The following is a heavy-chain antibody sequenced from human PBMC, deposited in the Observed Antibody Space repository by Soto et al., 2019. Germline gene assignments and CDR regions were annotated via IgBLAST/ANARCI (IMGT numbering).Heavy chain of an antibody. D-gene: IGHD3-3*01. Sequence: LGESLKISCKGSGSSFTSYWIGWVRQMPGKGLEWMGIIYPGDSDTRYSPSFQGQVTISADKSISTAYLQWSSLKASDTAMYYCARSASRFLEWLPTYYFDYWGQGTLVTVSS. V-gene: IGHV5-51*01. J-gene: IGHJ4*02. CDR2: IYPGDSDT. CDR3: ARSASRFLEWLPTYYFDY. CDR1: GSSFTSYW.